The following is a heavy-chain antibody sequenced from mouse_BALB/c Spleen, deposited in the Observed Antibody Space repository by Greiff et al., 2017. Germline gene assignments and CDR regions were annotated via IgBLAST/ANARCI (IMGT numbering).Heavy chain of an antibody. CDR2: IRSKSNNYAT. Sequence: EVQVVESGGGLVQPKGSLKLSCAASGFTFNTYAMHWVCQAPGKGLEWVARIRSKSNNYATYYADSVKDRFTISRDDSQSMLYLQMNNLKTEDTAMYYCVREDGNHWYCDVWGAGTTVTVSS. V-gene: IGHV10-3*03. CDR1: GFTFNTYA. D-gene: IGHD2-1*01. CDR3: VREDGNHWYCDV. J-gene: IGHJ1*01.